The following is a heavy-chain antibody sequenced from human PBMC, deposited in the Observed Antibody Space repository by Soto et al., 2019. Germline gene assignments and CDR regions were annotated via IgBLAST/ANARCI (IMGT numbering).Heavy chain of an antibody. CDR1: RGSIGSRGRC. J-gene: IGHJ4*02. CDR3: ARGGGLFEY. V-gene: IGHV4-61*08. CDR2: IQYSGST. Sequence: SLTMSLPRSVARGSIGSRGRCWGWIRQAPGKGLEWVGYIQYSGSTNYNPSLRSRVTISVDTSKNQFSLKLTSVTAADTAMYYCARGGGLFEYWGQGTLVTVSS. D-gene: IGHD3-10*01.